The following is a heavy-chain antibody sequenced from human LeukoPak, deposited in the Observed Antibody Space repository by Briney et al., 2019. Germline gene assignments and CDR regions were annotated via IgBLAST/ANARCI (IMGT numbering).Heavy chain of an antibody. CDR3: ATALGSYDAFDI. V-gene: IGHV1-24*01. CDR1: GYTLTELS. J-gene: IGHJ3*02. D-gene: IGHD1-26*01. CDR2: FDPEGGET. Sequence: ASVKVSCKVSGYTLTELSMHWVRQAPGKGLEWMGGFDPEGGETIYAQKFQGRVTMTEDTSTDTAYMELSSLRSEDTAVYYCATALGSYDAFDIWGQGTMVTVSS.